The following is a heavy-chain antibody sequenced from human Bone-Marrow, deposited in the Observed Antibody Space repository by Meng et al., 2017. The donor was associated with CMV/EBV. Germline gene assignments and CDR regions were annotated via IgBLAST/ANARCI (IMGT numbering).Heavy chain of an antibody. Sequence: GESLKISCAASGITLSSYEMNWVRQAARKGLEWVSYISSSGSTIYYADSVKGRFTISRDNAKNSLYLQMDSLRAEDTAVYYCARTSPMVYAIHAYFDYWGQGTLVTVSS. CDR2: ISSSGSTI. J-gene: IGHJ4*02. V-gene: IGHV3-48*03. D-gene: IGHD2-8*01. CDR3: ARTSPMVYAIHAYFDY. CDR1: GITLSSYE.